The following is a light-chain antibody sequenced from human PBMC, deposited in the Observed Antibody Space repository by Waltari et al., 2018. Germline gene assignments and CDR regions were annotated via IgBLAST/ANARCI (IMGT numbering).Light chain of an antibody. CDR3: QQYNNWPPWT. CDR2: AAS. Sequence: EIVITQSPATLYVSPGETATLSCRASQSVNDNLAWYQQKPGQAPRLLIYAASTRATGIPARFSGSGSGTEFTLTISSLQSEDFAVYYCQQYNNWPPWTFGQGTTVEIK. CDR1: QSVNDN. J-gene: IGKJ1*01. V-gene: IGKV3-15*01.